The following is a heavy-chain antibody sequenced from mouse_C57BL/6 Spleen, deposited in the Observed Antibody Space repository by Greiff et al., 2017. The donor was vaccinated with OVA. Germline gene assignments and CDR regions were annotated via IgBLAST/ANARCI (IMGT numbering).Heavy chain of an antibody. CDR3: TTNDYHH. J-gene: IGHJ3*01. CDR1: GFNIKDDY. V-gene: IGHV14-4*01. CDR2: IDPENGDT. D-gene: IGHD2-4*01. Sequence: EVKLMESGAELVRPGASVKLSCTASGFNIKDDYMHWVKQRPEQGLEWIGWIDPENGDTEYASKFQGKATITADTSSNTAYLQLSSLTSEDTAVYYCTTNDYHHWGQGTLVTVSA.